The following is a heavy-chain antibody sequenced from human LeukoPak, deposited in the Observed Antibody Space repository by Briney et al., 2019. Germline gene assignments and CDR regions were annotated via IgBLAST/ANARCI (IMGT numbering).Heavy chain of an antibody. CDR2: IYHSGST. D-gene: IGHD4-17*01. V-gene: IGHV4-30-2*01. CDR1: GGSISSGGYS. CDR3: ARGVDGDYVAYYFDY. Sequence: SQTLSLTCAVSGGSISSGGYSWSWIRQPPGKGLEWIGYIYHSGSTYYNPSLKSRVTISVDRSKNQFSLKLSSVTAADTAVYYCARGVDGDYVAYYFDYWGQGTLVTVSS. J-gene: IGHJ4*02.